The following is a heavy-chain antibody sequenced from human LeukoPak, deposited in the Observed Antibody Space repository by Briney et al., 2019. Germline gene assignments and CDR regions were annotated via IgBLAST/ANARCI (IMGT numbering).Heavy chain of an antibody. D-gene: IGHD3-10*01. CDR1: GYTFTGYY. CDR3: ARGLGLLWFGEFFDAFDI. V-gene: IGHV1-46*01. Sequence: ASVKVSCKASGYTFTGYYMHWVRQAPGQGLEWMGIINPSGGSTSYAQKFQGRVTMTRDTSTSTAYMELSSLRSEDTAVYYCARGLGLLWFGEFFDAFDIWGQGTMVTVSS. CDR2: INPSGGST. J-gene: IGHJ3*02.